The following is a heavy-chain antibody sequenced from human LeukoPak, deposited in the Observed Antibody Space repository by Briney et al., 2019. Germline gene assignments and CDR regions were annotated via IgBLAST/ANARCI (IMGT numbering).Heavy chain of an antibody. CDR2: IYYSGST. CDR3: ARGNRGGGFDP. Sequence: SETLSLTCTVSGGSISSYYWSWIRQPPGKGLEWIGYIYYSGSTNYNPSLKSRVTISVDTSKNQFSLKLSSVTAADTAVYYCARGNRGGGFDPWAREPWSPSPQ. V-gene: IGHV4-59*01. CDR1: GGSISSYY. J-gene: IGHJ5*02.